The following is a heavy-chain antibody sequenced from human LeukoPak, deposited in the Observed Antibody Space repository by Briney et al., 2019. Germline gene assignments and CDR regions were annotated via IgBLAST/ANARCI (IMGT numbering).Heavy chain of an antibody. CDR2: ISSSSSYI. CDR3: ARDGVTGGSCLDY. J-gene: IGHJ4*02. Sequence: PGGSLRLSCAASGFTFSSYWMSWVRQAPGKGLEWVSSISSSSSYIYYADSVKGRFTISRDNAKNSLYLQMNSLRAEDTAVYYCARDGVTGGSCLDYWGQGTLVTVSS. V-gene: IGHV3-21*01. D-gene: IGHD2-15*01. CDR1: GFTFSSYW.